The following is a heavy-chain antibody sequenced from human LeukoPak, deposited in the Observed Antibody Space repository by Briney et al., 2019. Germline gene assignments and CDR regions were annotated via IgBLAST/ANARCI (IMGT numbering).Heavy chain of an antibody. J-gene: IGHJ5*02. CDR1: GFTVSSNY. D-gene: IGHD2-2*02. CDR2: IYSGGST. Sequence: GGSLRLSCAASGFTVSSNYMSWVRQAPGKGLEWVSVIYSGGSTYYADSVKGRFTISRDNSKNTLYLQMNSLRAEDTAVYYCARGPPVNTPHDGWFGPWGQGTLVTVSS. V-gene: IGHV3-53*01. CDR3: ARGPPVNTPHDGWFGP.